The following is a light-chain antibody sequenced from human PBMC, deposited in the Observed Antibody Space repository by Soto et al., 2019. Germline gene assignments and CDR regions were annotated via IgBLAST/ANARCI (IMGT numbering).Light chain of an antibody. Sequence: EIVMTQSPATLSVSPGERATLSCRASQSVSSNLAWYQQKPGQAPRLLIYGASTRATGIPARFSGSGSGTEFTLTISILQFEDFAVYYCQQYNNWPPLTFGGGTKVDIK. CDR2: GAS. J-gene: IGKJ4*01. CDR1: QSVSSN. CDR3: QQYNNWPPLT. V-gene: IGKV3-15*01.